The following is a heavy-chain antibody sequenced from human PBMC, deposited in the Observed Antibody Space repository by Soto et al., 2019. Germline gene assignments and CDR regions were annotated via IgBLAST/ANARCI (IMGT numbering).Heavy chain of an antibody. Sequence: PSETLSLTWTVSGDSISSYYWSWIRQPPGKGLEWIGYIYYSGSTNYNPSLKSRVTISVDTSKNQFSLKLSSVTAADTAVYYCGRRNGVYGDYWSKGTLVTSPQ. J-gene: IGHJ4*02. D-gene: IGHD4-17*01. V-gene: IGHV4-59*01. CDR3: GRRNGVYGDY. CDR2: IYYSGST. CDR1: GDSISSYY.